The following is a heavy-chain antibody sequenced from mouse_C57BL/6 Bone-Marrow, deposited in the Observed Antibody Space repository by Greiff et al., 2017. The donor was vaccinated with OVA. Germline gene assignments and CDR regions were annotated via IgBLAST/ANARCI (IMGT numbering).Heavy chain of an antibody. J-gene: IGHJ2*01. CDR1: GYTFTSYW. Sequence: VQLKQPGAELVKPGASVKLSCKASGYTFTSYWMHWVKQRPGQGLEWIGMIHPNSGSTNYNEKFKSKATLTVDKSSSTAYMQLSSLTSEDSAVYYCARFRARGSSYGGQGTTLTVSS. CDR2: IHPNSGST. D-gene: IGHD1-1*01. V-gene: IGHV1-64*01. CDR3: ARFRARGSSY.